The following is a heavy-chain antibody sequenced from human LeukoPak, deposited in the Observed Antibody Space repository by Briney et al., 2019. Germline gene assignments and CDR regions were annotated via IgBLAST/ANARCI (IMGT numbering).Heavy chain of an antibody. V-gene: IGHV1-2*02. CDR1: GYTFTGYY. D-gene: IGHD2-15*01. CDR3: ARGGRYCSGGSWYQDY. CDR2: INPNSGGT. J-gene: IGHJ4*02. Sequence: ASVKVSCKASGYTFTGYYMHWVRQAPGHGLECMGWINPNSGGTNYAQKFQGRVTMTRDTSISTAYMELSRLRSDDTAVYYCARGGRYCSGGSWYQDYWGQGTLVTVPS.